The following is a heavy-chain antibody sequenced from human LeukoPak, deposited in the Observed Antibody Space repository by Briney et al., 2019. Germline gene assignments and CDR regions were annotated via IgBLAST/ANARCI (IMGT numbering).Heavy chain of an antibody. J-gene: IGHJ4*02. CDR2: ISPSSSAI. CDR1: GFTFSNYY. D-gene: IGHD6-19*01. CDR3: ARQFSGWTTY. V-gene: IGHV3-48*02. Sequence: GGSLRLSCAASGFTFSNYYMNWVRQAPGKGLEWVSSISPSSSAIYYADSVKGRFTISRDNAENSVYLQMNSLRDEDTAVYYCARQFSGWTTYWGQGTLVTVSS.